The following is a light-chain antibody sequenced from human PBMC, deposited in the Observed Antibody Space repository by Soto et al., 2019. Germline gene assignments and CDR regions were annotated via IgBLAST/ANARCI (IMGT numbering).Light chain of an antibody. CDR1: QSVNIY. CDR2: GAS. Sequence: EIVMTQSPATLSVSPGERATLSCRASQSVNIYLAWYQQKPGQAPRLLIFGASYRATGIPARFSGSGSGTEFNLTISSLQSEDFAVYFCQQYGSLPWTFGQGTKVEIK. J-gene: IGKJ1*01. V-gene: IGKV3D-15*02. CDR3: QQYGSLPWT.